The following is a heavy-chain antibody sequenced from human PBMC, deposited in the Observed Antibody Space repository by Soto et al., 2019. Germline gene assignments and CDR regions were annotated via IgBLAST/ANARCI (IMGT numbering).Heavy chain of an antibody. Sequence: VGSLRLSCAASGFTFSSYGMHWVRQAPGKGLEWVAVISYDGSNKYYADSVKGRFTISRDNSKNTLYLQMNSLRAEDTAVYYCAKGSRGDYYGMDVWGQGTTVTVSS. CDR1: GFTFSSYG. J-gene: IGHJ6*02. CDR3: AKGSRGDYYGMDV. V-gene: IGHV3-30*18. CDR2: ISYDGSNK.